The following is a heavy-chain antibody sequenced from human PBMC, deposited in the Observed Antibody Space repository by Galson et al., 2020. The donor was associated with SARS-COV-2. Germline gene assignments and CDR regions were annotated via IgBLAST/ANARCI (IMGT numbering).Heavy chain of an antibody. J-gene: IGHJ6*02. CDR1: GYNFTGYY. Sequence: ASVQVSCKDSGYNFTGYYMHWVRQAPGQGLEWMGWINPNSGGTNYAQKFQGRVTMTRDTSISTAYMELSRLRSDDTAVYYCASYSSSWFTKIPGNYYYYYGMDVWGQGTTVTVSS. CDR2: INPNSGGT. D-gene: IGHD6-13*01. CDR3: ASYSSSWFTKIPGNYYYYYGMDV. V-gene: IGHV1-2*02.